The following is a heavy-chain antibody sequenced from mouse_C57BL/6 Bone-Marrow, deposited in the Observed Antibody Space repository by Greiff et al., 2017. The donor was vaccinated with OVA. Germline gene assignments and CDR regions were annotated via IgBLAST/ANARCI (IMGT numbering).Heavy chain of an antibody. CDR2: ISNGGGST. J-gene: IGHJ1*03. D-gene: IGHD1-1*01. CDR3: ARHGGYYGWYFDV. CDR1: GFTFSDYY. V-gene: IGHV5-12*01. Sequence: DVMLVESGGGLVQPGGSLKLSCAASGFTFSDYYMYWVRQTPEKRLEWVAYISNGGGSTYYPDTVKGRFTISRDNAKNTLYLQMSRLKSEDTAMYYCARHGGYYGWYFDVWGTGTTVTVSS.